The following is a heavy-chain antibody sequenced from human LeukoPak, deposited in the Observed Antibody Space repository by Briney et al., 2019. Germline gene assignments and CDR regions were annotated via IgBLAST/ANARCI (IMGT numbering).Heavy chain of an antibody. CDR2: INSISTYI. J-gene: IGHJ3*02. Sequence: GRSLRLSCAASGFTLSSSSYGMHWVRQAPGKGLEWVSSINSISTYIYYADSVKGRFTISRDNTKNSLSLQMNSLRAEDTAVYYCARVFRAAGHPSPYAFDIWGQGTMVTVSS. CDR3: ARVFRAAGHPSPYAFDI. D-gene: IGHD6-13*01. CDR1: GFTLSSSSYG. V-gene: IGHV3-21*01.